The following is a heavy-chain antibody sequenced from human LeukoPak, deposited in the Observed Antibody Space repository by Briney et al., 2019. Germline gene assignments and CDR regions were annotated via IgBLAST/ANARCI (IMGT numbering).Heavy chain of an antibody. V-gene: IGHV4-39*02. J-gene: IGHJ4*02. CDR1: GGSISSSSYY. CDR2: IYYSGST. CDR3: ARDLYSGSYYFDY. Sequence: PSETLSLTCTVSGGSISSSSYYWGWIRQPPGKGLEWIGSIYYSGSTYYNPSLKSRVTISVDTSKNQFSLKLSSVTAADTAVYYCARDLYSGSYYFDYWGQGTLVTVSS. D-gene: IGHD1-26*01.